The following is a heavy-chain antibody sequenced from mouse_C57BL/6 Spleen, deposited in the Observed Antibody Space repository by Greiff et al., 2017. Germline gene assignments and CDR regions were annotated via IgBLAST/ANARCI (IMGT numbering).Heavy chain of an antibody. Sequence: VQLQQPGAELVRPGTSVKLSCKASGYTFTSYWMHWVKQRPGQGLEWIGVIAPSDSYTNYNQKFKGKATLTVDKSSSTAYMQLSSLTSEDSAVYYCARTYSNYFDYWGQGTTLTVSS. D-gene: IGHD2-5*01. CDR3: ARTYSNYFDY. V-gene: IGHV1-59*01. CDR2: IAPSDSYT. CDR1: GYTFTSYW. J-gene: IGHJ2*01.